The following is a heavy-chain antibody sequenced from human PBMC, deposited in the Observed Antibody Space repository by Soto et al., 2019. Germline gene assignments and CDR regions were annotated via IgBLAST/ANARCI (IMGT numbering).Heavy chain of an antibody. CDR1: GGTFSSYA. Sequence: SVKVSCKASGGTFSSYAISWVRQAPGQGLEWMGGIIPIFGTANYAQKFQGRVTITADESTSTAYMELSSLRSEDTAVYYCARDLGLVVVVAATHGYYYYGMDVWGQGTTVIVSS. D-gene: IGHD2-15*01. V-gene: IGHV1-69*13. CDR2: IIPIFGTA. CDR3: ARDLGLVVVVAATHGYYYYGMDV. J-gene: IGHJ6*02.